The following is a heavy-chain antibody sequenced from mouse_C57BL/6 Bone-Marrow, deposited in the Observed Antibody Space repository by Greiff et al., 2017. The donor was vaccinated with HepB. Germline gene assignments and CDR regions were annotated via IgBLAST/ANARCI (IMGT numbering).Heavy chain of an antibody. CDR3: ARKVYFDY. CDR1: GFTFSSYT. Sequence: EVKLQESGGGLVKPGGSLKLSCAASGFTFSSYTMSWVRQTPEKRLEWVATISGGGGNTYYPDSVKGRFTISRDNAKNTLYLQMSSLRSEDTALYYCARKVYFDYWGQGTTLTVSS. V-gene: IGHV5-9*01. J-gene: IGHJ2*01. CDR2: ISGGGGNT.